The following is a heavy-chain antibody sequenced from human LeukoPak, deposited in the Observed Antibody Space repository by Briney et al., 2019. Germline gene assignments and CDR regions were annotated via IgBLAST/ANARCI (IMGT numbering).Heavy chain of an antibody. J-gene: IGHJ4*02. CDR1: GFTFSSYS. CDR3: ARGVLTGDPDY. V-gene: IGHV3-21*01. Sequence: GGSLRLSCAASGFTFSSYSMNWVRQAPGKGLEWVSSISSSSSYIYYADSVKGRFTISRGNAKNSLYLQMNSLRAEDTAVYYCARGVLTGDPDYWGQGTLVTVSS. CDR2: ISSSSSYI. D-gene: IGHD7-27*01.